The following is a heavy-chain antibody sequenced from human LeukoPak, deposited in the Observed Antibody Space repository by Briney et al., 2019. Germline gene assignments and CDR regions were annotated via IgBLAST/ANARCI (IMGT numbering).Heavy chain of an antibody. CDR3: ARLCIAARRGLAYYFDY. J-gene: IGHJ4*02. CDR1: GGSISSSSYY. V-gene: IGHV4-39*01. D-gene: IGHD6-6*01. Sequence: PSETLSLTCTVSGGSISSSSYYWGWIRQPPGKGLEWIGSIYYSGSTYYNPSLKSRVTISVDTSKNQFSLKLSSVTAADTAVYYCARLCIAARRGLAYYFDYWGQGTLVTVSS. CDR2: IYYSGST.